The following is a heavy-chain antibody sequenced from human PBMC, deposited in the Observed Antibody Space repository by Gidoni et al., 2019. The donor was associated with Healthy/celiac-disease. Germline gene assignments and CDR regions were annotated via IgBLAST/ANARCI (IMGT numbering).Heavy chain of an antibody. CDR1: GGYVSSGSYY. J-gene: IGHJ5*02. D-gene: IGHD3-10*01. CDR2: IYYSGST. Sequence: QVQLQESGPVLVKPSETLSLTCAVSGGYVSSGSYYWSWIRQPPGKGLEWIGDIYYSGSTNYNPSLKSRVTISVDTSKNQFSLKLSSVTAADTAVYYCARDPGIGNWFDPWGQGTLVTVSS. CDR3: ARDPGIGNWFDP. V-gene: IGHV4-61*01.